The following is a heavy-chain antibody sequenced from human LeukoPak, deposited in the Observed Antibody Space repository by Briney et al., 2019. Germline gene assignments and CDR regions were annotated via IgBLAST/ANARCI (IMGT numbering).Heavy chain of an antibody. CDR1: GFTFSSYG. Sequence: GGSLRLSCAASGFTFSSYGMHRVRQAPGKGLEWVAVISYDGSNKYYADSVKGRFTISRDNSKNTLYLQMNSLRAEDTAVYYCAKDFSSSWHDAFDIWGQGTMVTVSS. CDR3: AKDFSSSWHDAFDI. CDR2: ISYDGSNK. D-gene: IGHD6-13*01. J-gene: IGHJ3*02. V-gene: IGHV3-30*18.